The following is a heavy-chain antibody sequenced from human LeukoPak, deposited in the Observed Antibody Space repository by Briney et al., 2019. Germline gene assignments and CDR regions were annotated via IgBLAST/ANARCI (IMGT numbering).Heavy chain of an antibody. J-gene: IGHJ4*02. Sequence: PGGSLRLSCAASGFTFSSYAMSWVRQAPGKGLEWVSSISGGGGSTYYADSVKGRFTISRDNSKSTLYLQMNSLRAEDTAVYYCAKSIGSSSVGFDYWGQGTLVTVSS. CDR2: ISGGGGST. V-gene: IGHV3-23*01. CDR3: AKSIGSSSVGFDY. D-gene: IGHD6-6*01. CDR1: GFTFSSYA.